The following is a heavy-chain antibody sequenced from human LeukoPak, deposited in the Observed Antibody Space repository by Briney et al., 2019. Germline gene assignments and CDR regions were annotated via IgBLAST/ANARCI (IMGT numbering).Heavy chain of an antibody. V-gene: IGHV4-59*08. CDR1: GGSISSYY. D-gene: IGHD1-26*01. CDR2: MYYSGST. Sequence: PSETLSLTCTVSGGSISSYYWSWIRQPPGKGLEWIGYMYYSGSTNYNPSLKSRVTISVDTSKNQFSLKLSSVTAADTAVYYCARHSGSFYDFDSWGQGTLVTVSS. CDR3: ARHSGSFYDFDS. J-gene: IGHJ4*02.